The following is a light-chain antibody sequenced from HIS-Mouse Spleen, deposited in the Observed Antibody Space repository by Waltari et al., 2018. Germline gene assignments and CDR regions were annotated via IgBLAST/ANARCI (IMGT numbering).Light chain of an antibody. CDR3: CSYAGSSNWV. V-gene: IGLV2-11*01. J-gene: IGLJ3*02. Sequence: QSALTQPRSVSGSPGQSVTISCTGTSSDVGGYNYVSWYQQHPGKAPKLMTYDVSKRPAGVPDRFACSKSGHTASLTISGLQAEDEADYYCCSYAGSSNWVFGGGTKLTVL. CDR2: DVS. CDR1: SSDVGGYNY.